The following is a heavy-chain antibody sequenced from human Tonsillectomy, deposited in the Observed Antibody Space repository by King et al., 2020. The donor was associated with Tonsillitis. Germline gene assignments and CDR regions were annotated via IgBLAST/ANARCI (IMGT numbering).Heavy chain of an antibody. CDR1: GYTFTGYY. Sequence: VQLVESGAEVKKPGASVKVSCKASGYTFTGYYMHWVRQAPGQGLEWMGWINPNSGGTNYAQKFQGRVTMTRDTSISTAYMELSRLRSDDTAVYYCAREKYFYDTSGYWGNDYWGQGTLVTVSS. D-gene: IGHD3-22*01. CDR3: AREKYFYDTSGYWGNDY. CDR2: INPNSGGT. V-gene: IGHV1-2*02. J-gene: IGHJ4*02.